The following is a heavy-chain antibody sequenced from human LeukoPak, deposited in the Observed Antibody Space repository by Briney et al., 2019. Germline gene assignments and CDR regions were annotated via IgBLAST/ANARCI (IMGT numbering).Heavy chain of an antibody. Sequence: GGSLRLSCAASGFTFSSYEMNWVRQAPGKGLEWVSYISSSGSTIYYADSVKGRFTISRDNAKNSLYLQMNSLRAEDTAVYYCARVPLDGGGSYPIWGQGTMVTVSS. CDR2: ISSSGSTI. V-gene: IGHV3-48*03. D-gene: IGHD1-26*01. J-gene: IGHJ3*02. CDR1: GFTFSSYE. CDR3: ARVPLDGGGSYPI.